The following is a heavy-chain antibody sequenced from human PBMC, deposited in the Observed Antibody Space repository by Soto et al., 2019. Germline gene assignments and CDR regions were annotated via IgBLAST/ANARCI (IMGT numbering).Heavy chain of an antibody. D-gene: IGHD2-15*01. J-gene: IGHJ3*02. V-gene: IGHV1-69*01. CDR3: ARDLVRRVVAATQGDAFDI. CDR1: GGTFSSYA. Sequence: QVQLVQSGAEVKKPGSSVKVSCKASGGTFSSYAISWVRQAPGQGLEWMGGIIPIFGTANYAQKFQGRVMITRDETTRTAYKELSSLRSEDTAVYYCARDLVRRVVAATQGDAFDIWGQGTMVTVSS. CDR2: IIPIFGTA.